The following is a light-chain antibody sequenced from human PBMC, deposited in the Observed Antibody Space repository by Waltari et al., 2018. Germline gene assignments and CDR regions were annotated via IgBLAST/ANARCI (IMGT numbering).Light chain of an antibody. J-gene: IGLJ3*02. CDR1: SGHSSNI. V-gene: IGLV4-69*01. Sequence: LVLTQSPSASASLGASVKLTCTLSSGHSSNIIAWLPQQPGKGPRYLMQVNSDGSHRKGDEIPDRFSGSSSGAERYLTISSLQSEDEADYYCETGGHGTWVFGGGTKLTVL. CDR3: ETGGHGTWV. CDR2: VNSDGSH.